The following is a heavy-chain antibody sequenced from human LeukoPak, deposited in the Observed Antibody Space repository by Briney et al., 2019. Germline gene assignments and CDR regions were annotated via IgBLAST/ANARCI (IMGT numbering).Heavy chain of an antibody. J-gene: IGHJ4*02. CDR3: ARGGRIVVVPASSARDRSLGY. CDR2: INHSGST. Sequence: PLETLSLTCAVYGGSFSGYYWSWIRQPPGKGLEWIGEINHSGSTNYNPSLKSRVTISVDTSKNQFSLKLSSVTAADTAVYYCARGGRIVVVPASSARDRSLGYWGQGTLVTVSS. V-gene: IGHV4-34*01. D-gene: IGHD2-2*01. CDR1: GGSFSGYY.